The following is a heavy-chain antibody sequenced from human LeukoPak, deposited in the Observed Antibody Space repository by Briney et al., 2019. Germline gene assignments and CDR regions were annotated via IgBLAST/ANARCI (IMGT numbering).Heavy chain of an antibody. CDR1: GDSIYSGSCY. V-gene: IGHV4-39*01. Sequence: SETLSLTCTVSGDSIYSGSCYWGWIRQPPGKGLEWIGSIYYSGSTYYNPSLKSRVTISADTSRNQFSLKLSSVTAADTAVYYCARQGLDSGSSYWYFDLWGRGTLVTVSS. J-gene: IGHJ2*01. CDR2: IYYSGST. D-gene: IGHD3-10*01. CDR3: ARQGLDSGSSYWYFDL.